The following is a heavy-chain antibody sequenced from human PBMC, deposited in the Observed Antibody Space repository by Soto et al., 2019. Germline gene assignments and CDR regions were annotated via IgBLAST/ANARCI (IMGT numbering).Heavy chain of an antibody. CDR2: ISAYNGNT. CDR1: GYTFTSYG. V-gene: IGHV1-18*01. CDR3: ARDQIVVVPAAHNWFDP. Sequence: GASVKVSCKASGYTFTSYGISWVRQAPGQGLEWMGWISAYNGNTNYAQKLQGRVTMTTDTSTSIAYMELRSLRSDDTAVYYCARDQIVVVPAAHNWFDPWGQGTLVTVSS. J-gene: IGHJ5*02. D-gene: IGHD2-2*01.